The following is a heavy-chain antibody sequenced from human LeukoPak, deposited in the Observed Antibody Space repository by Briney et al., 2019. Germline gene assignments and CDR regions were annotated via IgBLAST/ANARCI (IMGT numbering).Heavy chain of an antibody. Sequence: TSETLSLTCTVSGGSISSYYWSWIRQPPGKGLEWIGYSYYSGSTKYNPSLKSRVTISVDRSKNQFSLKLRSETAADTAVYYCASYAAPDYWGQGTLVTVSS. J-gene: IGHJ4*02. D-gene: IGHD2-2*01. CDR3: ASYAAPDY. CDR2: SYYSGST. CDR1: GGSISSYY. V-gene: IGHV4-59*08.